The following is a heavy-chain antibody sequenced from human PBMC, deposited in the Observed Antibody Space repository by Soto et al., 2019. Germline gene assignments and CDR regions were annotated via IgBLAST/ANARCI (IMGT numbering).Heavy chain of an antibody. V-gene: IGHV1-18*01. CDR3: ARHRASLSHRSGCRY. CDR1: GYTFTSYG. Sequence: GASVKVSCKASGYTFTSYGISWVRQAPGQGLEWMGWISAYNGNTNYAQKLQGRVTMTTDTSTSTAYMELRSLRSDDTAVYYCARHRASLSHRSGCRYWGQGTLVTVSS. CDR2: ISAYNGNT. J-gene: IGHJ4*02. D-gene: IGHD6-19*01.